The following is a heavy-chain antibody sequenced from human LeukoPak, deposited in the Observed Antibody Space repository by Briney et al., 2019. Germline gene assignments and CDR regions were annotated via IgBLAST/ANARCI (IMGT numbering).Heavy chain of an antibody. CDR2: IKSKTDGGTT. D-gene: IGHD3-16*02. V-gene: IGHV3-15*01. J-gene: IGHJ4*02. CDR3: TTEGDYVWGSYPPGY. CDR1: GESFSGFY. Sequence: ETLSLTCAVYGESFSGFYWSWVRQAPGKGLEWVGRIKSKTDGGTTDYAAPVKGRFTISRDDSKNTLYLQMNSLKTEDTAVYYCTTEGDYVWGSYPPGYWGQGTLVTVSS.